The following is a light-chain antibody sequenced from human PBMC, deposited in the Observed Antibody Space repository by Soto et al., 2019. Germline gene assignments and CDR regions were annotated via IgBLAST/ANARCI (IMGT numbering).Light chain of an antibody. V-gene: IGLV2-14*01. CDR2: EVT. CDR3: ISYTGSSTSYV. Sequence: QSALTPPGSVCGYPGQSITISCSGTSSDVGRYSHVAWYQQFPGKTPKLIIYEVTHRPSGVSHRFSASKSGNTASLTISGLQAGDEADYYCISYTGSSTSYVFGTGTKVTVL. CDR1: SSDVGRYSH. J-gene: IGLJ1*01.